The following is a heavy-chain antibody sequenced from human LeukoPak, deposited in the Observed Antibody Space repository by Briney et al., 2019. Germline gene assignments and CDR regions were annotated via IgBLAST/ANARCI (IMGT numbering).Heavy chain of an antibody. CDR3: ARGARGSYSY. V-gene: IGHV4-59*08. CDR2: IFYSGST. CDR1: GGSISSYY. Sequence: SETLPLTCTVSGGSISSYYWSWIRQPPGKGLEWIGYIFYSGSTNYNPSLKSRVTISVDTSKNQFSLNLSSVTAADTAVYYCARGARGSYSYWGQGTLVTVSS. D-gene: IGHD1-26*01. J-gene: IGHJ4*02.